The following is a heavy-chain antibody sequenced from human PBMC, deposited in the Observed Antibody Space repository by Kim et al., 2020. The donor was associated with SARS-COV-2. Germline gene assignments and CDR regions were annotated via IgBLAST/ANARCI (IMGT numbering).Heavy chain of an antibody. D-gene: IGHD6-19*01. Sequence: GGSLRLSCAASGFTFSSYWMTWVRQAPGKELEWVANIKQDGNQKYYVDSVKGRFTISRDNAKNSLYLQMNSLRAEDTAVYYCARDGDLYSSGKDAFDIWG. CDR1: GFTFSSYW. CDR2: IKQDGNQK. CDR3: ARDGDLYSSGKDAFDI. J-gene: IGHJ3*02. V-gene: IGHV3-7*01.